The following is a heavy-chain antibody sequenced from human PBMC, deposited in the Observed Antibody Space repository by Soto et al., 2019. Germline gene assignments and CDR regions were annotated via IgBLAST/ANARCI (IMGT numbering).Heavy chain of an antibody. V-gene: IGHV4-39*01. J-gene: IGHJ4*02. CDR3: ARPKEKNAGFDY. D-gene: IGHD1-1*01. Sequence: SETLSLTCTVSGGSISSSSYYWGWIRQPPGKGLEWIGSIYYSGSTYYNPSLKSRVTISVDTSKNQFSLKLSSVTAADTAVYYCARPKEKNAGFDYWGQGTLVTVSS. CDR2: IYYSGST. CDR1: GGSISSSSYY.